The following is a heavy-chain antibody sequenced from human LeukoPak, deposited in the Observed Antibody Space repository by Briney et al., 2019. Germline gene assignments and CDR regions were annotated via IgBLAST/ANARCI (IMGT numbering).Heavy chain of an antibody. V-gene: IGHV4-30-4*08. CDR3: ARDLTGYSYGMDV. J-gene: IGHJ6*02. Sequence: SETLSLTCTVSGGSISSSSYYWGWIRQPPGKGLEWIGYIHYSGSTYYNPSLKSRVTISVDTSKNQFSLKLSSMTAADTAVYYCARDLTGYSYGMDVWGQGTTVTVSS. CDR1: GGSISSSSYY. CDR2: IHYSGST. D-gene: IGHD1-1*01.